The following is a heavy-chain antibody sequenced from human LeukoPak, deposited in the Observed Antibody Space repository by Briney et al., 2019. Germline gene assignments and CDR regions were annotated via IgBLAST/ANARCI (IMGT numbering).Heavy chain of an antibody. CDR3: ATSPTGISDPYYFEN. CDR2: VYPGDSDT. J-gene: IGHJ4*02. V-gene: IGHV5-51*01. D-gene: IGHD6-13*01. Sequence: GESLKISCKGSGYSFTSYWIGWVRQRPGKGLEWMGIVYPGDSDTRYSPSFQGQVTISADNSISTAYLQWSSLGASDTATYYCATSPTGISDPYYFENWGQGTLVTVSS. CDR1: GYSFTSYW.